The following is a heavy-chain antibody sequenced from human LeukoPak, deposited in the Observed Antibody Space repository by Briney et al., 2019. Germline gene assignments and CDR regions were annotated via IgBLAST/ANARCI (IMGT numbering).Heavy chain of an antibody. CDR2: MYYSGST. J-gene: IGHJ4*02. V-gene: IGHV4-61*05. CDR1: GGSISSNNYY. Sequence: SETLSLTCAVSGGSISSNNYYWGWIRLPPGKGLEWIGYMYYSGSTNHNPSLKSRVTISVDTSKNQFSLKLSSVTAADTAVYYCARAWATDYFDYWGQGTLVTVSS. CDR3: ARAWATDYFDY.